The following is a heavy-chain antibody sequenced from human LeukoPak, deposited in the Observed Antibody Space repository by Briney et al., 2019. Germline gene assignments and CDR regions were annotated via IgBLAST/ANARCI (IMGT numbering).Heavy chain of an antibody. CDR1: GYSFTNYW. Sequence: GESLKISCKGSGYSFTNYWIGWVRQMPGKGLEWMGIIYPGDSDTRYSPSFQGQVTISADKSIRTAYLQWSSLKASDTAMYYCARSQSGYCTNGVCYSDYWGQGTLVTVSS. D-gene: IGHD2-8*01. V-gene: IGHV5-51*01. CDR2: IYPGDSDT. J-gene: IGHJ4*02. CDR3: ARSQSGYCTNGVCYSDY.